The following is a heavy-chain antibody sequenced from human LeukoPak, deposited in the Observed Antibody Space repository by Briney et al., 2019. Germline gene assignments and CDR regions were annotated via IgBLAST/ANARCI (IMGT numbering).Heavy chain of an antibody. D-gene: IGHD4-17*01. V-gene: IGHV3-64D*06. CDR3: VKERFPYGDRPPPYDY. J-gene: IGHJ4*02. CDR2: ISSNGGST. Sequence: PGGSLRLSCSASGFTFSSYAMHWVRQAPGKGLEYVSAISSNGGSTYYADSVKGRFTISRDNSKNTLYLQMSSLRAEDTAVYYCVKERFPYGDRPPPYDYWGQGTLVTVSS. CDR1: GFTFSSYA.